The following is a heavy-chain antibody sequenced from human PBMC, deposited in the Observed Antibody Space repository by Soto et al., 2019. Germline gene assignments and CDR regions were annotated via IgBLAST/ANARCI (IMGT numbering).Heavy chain of an antibody. CDR1: GYTFTSYG. CDR2: ISAYNGNT. J-gene: IGHJ5*02. D-gene: IGHD6-19*01. V-gene: IGHV1-18*01. Sequence: QVQLVQSGAEVKKPGASVKVSCKASGYTFTSYGISWVRQGPGQGLEWMGWISAYNGNTNYAQKLQGRVTMTTDTPTSTAYLELRSLRSDDTAVYDCARDPSSAVAGRKDWFDPWGQGTLVTVSS. CDR3: ARDPSSAVAGRKDWFDP.